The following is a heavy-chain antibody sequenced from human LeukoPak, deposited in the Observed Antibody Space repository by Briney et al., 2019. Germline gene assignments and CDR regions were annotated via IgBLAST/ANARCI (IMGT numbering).Heavy chain of an antibody. CDR2: ISGSGGST. V-gene: IGHV3-23*01. J-gene: IGHJ4*02. D-gene: IGHD3-10*01. CDR1: GFTFSSYG. CDR3: AKENGWFGELPSGY. Sequence: PGGTLRLSCAASGFTFSSYGMSWVRQAPGKGLERVSAISGSGGSTYYAGSVKGRFTISRDNSKNTLYLQMNSLRAEDTAVYYCAKENGWFGELPSGYWGQGTLVTVSS.